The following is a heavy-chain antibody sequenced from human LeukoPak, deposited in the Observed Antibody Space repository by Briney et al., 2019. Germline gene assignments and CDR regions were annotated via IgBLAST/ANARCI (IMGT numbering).Heavy chain of an antibody. CDR2: ISTSSTTI. Sequence: GGSLRLSCAASGFTFSTYSMNWVRQAPGKGLEWVSYISTSSTTIYYADSVKGRFTISRDNAKNSLYLQMNSLRAEDTAVYYCARDRAYCGGDCYPGYFDYWGQGTLVTVSS. CDR3: ARDRAYCGGDCYPGYFDY. D-gene: IGHD2-21*02. V-gene: IGHV3-48*04. CDR1: GFTFSTYS. J-gene: IGHJ4*02.